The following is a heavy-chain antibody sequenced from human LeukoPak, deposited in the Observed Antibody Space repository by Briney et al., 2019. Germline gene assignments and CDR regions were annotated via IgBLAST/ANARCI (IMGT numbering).Heavy chain of an antibody. D-gene: IGHD2-2*01. V-gene: IGHV1-8*01. CDR2: MNPNSGNT. J-gene: IGHJ6*02. Sequence: ASVKVSCKASGYTLTSYDINWVRQATGQGLEWMVWMNPNSGNTGYAQKFQGRVTMTRNTSISTAYMELSSLRSEDTAVYYCARGQDIVVVPAASNYYYYYGMDVWGQGTTVTVSS. CDR1: GYTLTSYD. CDR3: ARGQDIVVVPAASNYYYYYGMDV.